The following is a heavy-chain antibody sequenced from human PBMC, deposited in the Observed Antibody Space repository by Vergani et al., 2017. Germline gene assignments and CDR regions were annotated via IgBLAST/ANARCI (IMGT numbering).Heavy chain of an antibody. V-gene: IGHV3-11*04. Sequence: QVQLVESGGGLVKPGGSLRLSCAASGFTFSDHYMSWVRQAPGKGLEWISYMSSGDSIYYADSVKGRVTVSRDNTKNTLYLQMNSLRAEDTAVYYCARGTDTGSSVSYNYYAMDVWGQGTTVSVSS. D-gene: IGHD3-9*01. J-gene: IGHJ6*02. CDR2: MSSGDSI. CDR1: GFTFSDHY. CDR3: ARGTDTGSSVSYNYYAMDV.